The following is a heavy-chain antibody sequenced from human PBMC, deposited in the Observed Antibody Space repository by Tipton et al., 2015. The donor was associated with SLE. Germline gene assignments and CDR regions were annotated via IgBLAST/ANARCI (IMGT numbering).Heavy chain of an antibody. CDR2: ISWDGGST. Sequence: SLRLSCAASGFTFDDYAMHWVRQAPGKGLEWVSLISWDGGSTYYADSVKGRFTISRDNSKNSLYLQMNSLRAEDTALYYCAKDLEMATIKGVPANWGQGTLATVSS. V-gene: IGHV3-43D*03. D-gene: IGHD5-24*01. CDR1: GFTFDDYA. CDR3: AKDLEMATIKGVPAN. J-gene: IGHJ4*02.